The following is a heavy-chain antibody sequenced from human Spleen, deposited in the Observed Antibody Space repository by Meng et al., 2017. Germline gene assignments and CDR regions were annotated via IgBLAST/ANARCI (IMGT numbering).Heavy chain of an antibody. CDR3: ATGAAAADH. D-gene: IGHD6-13*01. CDR1: GVSFTDAW. Sequence: GESLKISCVASGVSFTDAWMSWVRQAPGKGLEWVGRIETKSEGGTADYAAPVKGRFSIPRDDSKNTLYLQMNTLISEDTGVYFCATGAAAADHWGQGTLVTVSS. J-gene: IGHJ4*02. CDR2: IETKSEGGTA. V-gene: IGHV3-15*04.